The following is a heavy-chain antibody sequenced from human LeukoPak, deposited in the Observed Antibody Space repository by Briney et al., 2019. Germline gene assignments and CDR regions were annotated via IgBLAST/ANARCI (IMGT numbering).Heavy chain of an antibody. CDR2: ISSSGSTI. CDR3: ARDEYCSSTSCHQGWFDP. J-gene: IGHJ5*02. V-gene: IGHV3-48*04. D-gene: IGHD2-2*01. CDR1: GFTFSSYS. Sequence: GGSLRLSCAASGFTFSSYSMNWVRQAPGKGLEWVSYISSSGSTIYYADSVKGRFTISRDNAKNSLYLQMNSLRAEDTAVYYCARDEYCSSTSCHQGWFDPWGQGTLVTVSS.